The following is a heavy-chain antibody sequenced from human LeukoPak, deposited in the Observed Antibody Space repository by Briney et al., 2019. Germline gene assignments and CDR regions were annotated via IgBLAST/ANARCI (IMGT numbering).Heavy chain of an antibody. V-gene: IGHV3-23*01. Sequence: VSAISGSGGSTYYADSVKGRFTISRDNSKNTLYLQMNSLRAEDTAVYYCAKVTGRLYYFDYWGQGTLVTVSS. CDR2: ISGSGGST. J-gene: IGHJ4*02. CDR3: AKVTGRLYYFDY.